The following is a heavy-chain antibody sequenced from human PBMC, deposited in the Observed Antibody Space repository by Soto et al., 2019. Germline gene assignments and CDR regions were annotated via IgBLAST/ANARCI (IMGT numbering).Heavy chain of an antibody. CDR1: GGTFSSYT. D-gene: IGHD5-18*01. Sequence: ASVKVSCKASGGTFSSYTISWVRQAPGQGLEWMGRIIPILGIANYAQKFQGRVTITADKSTSTAYMELSSLRSEDTAVYYCAGRSRRYSYCSFNWFDPWGQGTLVTVSS. CDR2: IIPILGIA. V-gene: IGHV1-69*02. J-gene: IGHJ5*02. CDR3: AGRSRRYSYCSFNWFDP.